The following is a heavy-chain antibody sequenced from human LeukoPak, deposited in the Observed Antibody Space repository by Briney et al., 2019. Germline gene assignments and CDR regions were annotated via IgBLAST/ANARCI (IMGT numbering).Heavy chain of an antibody. Sequence: SETRSLTCTVSGGSISSYYWSWIRQPPGKGLEWIGYIYYSGSTNYNPSLKSRVTISVDTSKNQFSLKLSSVTAADTAVYYCAGSYDSSATGDAFDIWGQGTMVTVSS. J-gene: IGHJ3*02. D-gene: IGHD3-22*01. CDR1: GGSISSYY. V-gene: IGHV4-59*01. CDR2: IYYSGST. CDR3: AGSYDSSATGDAFDI.